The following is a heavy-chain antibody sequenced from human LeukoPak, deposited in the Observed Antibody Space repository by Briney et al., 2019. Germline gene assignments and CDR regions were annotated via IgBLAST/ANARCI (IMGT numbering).Heavy chain of an antibody. J-gene: IGHJ6*02. D-gene: IGHD3-22*01. Sequence: ASVTVSCKASGYTFTGYYMHWVRQAPGQGLEWMGWINPNSGGTNYAQKFQGRVTMTRDTSISTAYMELSRVRSDDTAVYYCARDFPLEDSSGYYYYYGMDVWGQGTTVTVSS. V-gene: IGHV1-2*02. CDR2: INPNSGGT. CDR1: GYTFTGYY. CDR3: ARDFPLEDSSGYYYYYGMDV.